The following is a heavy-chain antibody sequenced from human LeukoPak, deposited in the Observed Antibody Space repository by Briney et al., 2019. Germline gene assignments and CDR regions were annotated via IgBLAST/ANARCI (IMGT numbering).Heavy chain of an antibody. V-gene: IGHV3-23*01. CDR2: ISGSGAST. D-gene: IGHD3-22*01. CDR1: GFTFSSYA. Sequence: GGSLRLSCVASGFTFSSYALNWVRQTPGKGLEWVSTISGSGASTYYADAVRGRFTISRDNSKNTLFLQMNSLRAEDTAVYYCVKEVDSSGYYFDYWGQGTLVTVSS. J-gene: IGHJ4*02. CDR3: VKEVDSSGYYFDY.